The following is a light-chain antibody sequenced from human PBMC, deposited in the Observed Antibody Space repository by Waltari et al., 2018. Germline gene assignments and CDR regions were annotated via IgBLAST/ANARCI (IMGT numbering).Light chain of an antibody. CDR1: QSIRNW. CDR2: KAA. V-gene: IGKV1-5*03. Sequence: DIQMTQSPATLSASVGDRVIITCRASQSIRNWVAWYQQKPGKGPKFMIHKAAILENWVPSRVSGDVAGTEFTLTISSLQPDDSATYYCQQYDSYPVTFGGGTKVEIK. CDR3: QQYDSYPVT. J-gene: IGKJ4*01.